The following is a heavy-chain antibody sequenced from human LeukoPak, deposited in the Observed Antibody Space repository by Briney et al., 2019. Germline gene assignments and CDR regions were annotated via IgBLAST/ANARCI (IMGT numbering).Heavy chain of an antibody. V-gene: IGHV3-23*01. D-gene: IGHD1-1*01. J-gene: IGHJ5*02. Sequence: GGSLRLSCLASGFTVSIYAMSWVRQAPGKGLEWVSGISGGGGITYYADSVKGRFTISKDNSKNTLSLQMNSLRAEDTAVYYCAKGSTTGTTGGSFDPWGQGALVTVSS. CDR3: AKGSTTGTTGGSFDP. CDR2: ISGGGGIT. CDR1: GFTVSIYA.